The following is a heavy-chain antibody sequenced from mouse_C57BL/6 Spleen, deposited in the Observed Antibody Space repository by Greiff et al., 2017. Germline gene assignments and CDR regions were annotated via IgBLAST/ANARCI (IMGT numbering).Heavy chain of an antibody. Sequence: QVQLKESGPGLVQPSQSLSITCTASGFSLTSYGVHWVRQSPGKGLEWLGVIWSGGSTDYNAAFISRRSISKDNSKSQVFFKMNSLQADDTAIYYCSRNYPLYDGYGMDDWGKGTSVTVSS. CDR3: SRNYPLYDGYGMDD. D-gene: IGHD2-3*01. CDR2: IWSGGST. V-gene: IGHV2-2*01. CDR1: GFSLTSYG. J-gene: IGHJ4*01.